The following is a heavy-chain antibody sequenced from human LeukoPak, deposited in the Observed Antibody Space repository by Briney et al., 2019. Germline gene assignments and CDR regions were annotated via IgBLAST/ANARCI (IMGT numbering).Heavy chain of an antibody. Sequence: KPSQTLSLTCTVSGGSISSGGYYWSWISQHPGKGLEWIGYIYYSGSTYYNPSLKSRVTISVDTSKNQFSLKLSSVTAADTAVYYCARDTRADGDYFDYWGQGTLVTVSS. CDR3: ARDTRADGDYFDY. V-gene: IGHV4-31*03. CDR1: GGSISSGGYY. CDR2: IYYSGST. J-gene: IGHJ4*02. D-gene: IGHD4-17*01.